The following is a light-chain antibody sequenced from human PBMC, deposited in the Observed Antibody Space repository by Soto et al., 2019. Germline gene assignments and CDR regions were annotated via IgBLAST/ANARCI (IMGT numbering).Light chain of an antibody. V-gene: IGKV3-11*01. Sequence: EIVMTQSPATLSVSPGEGATLSCRASQSVSNKLAWYQQKPGQPPRLLIYDASNRATDIPARFSGSGSGTDFTLTISSLEPEDFAVYYCQHRTNWPLTFGGGTKVDIK. CDR2: DAS. CDR1: QSVSNK. J-gene: IGKJ4*01. CDR3: QHRTNWPLT.